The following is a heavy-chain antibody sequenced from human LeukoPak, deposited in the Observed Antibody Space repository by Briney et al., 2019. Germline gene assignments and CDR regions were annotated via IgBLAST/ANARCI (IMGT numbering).Heavy chain of an antibody. CDR2: MNPNSGNT. D-gene: IGHD6-19*01. CDR1: GYTFTSCD. CDR3: TRGSSGRRDN. V-gene: IGHV1-8*01. Sequence: ASVKVSCKASGYTFTSCDINWVRQATGQGLEWMGWMNPNSGNTGYGQSFQGRITMTRDISIGTAYMAWSNLPSATPTIYCYTRGSSGRRDNWGQGTLVTVSA. J-gene: IGHJ4*02.